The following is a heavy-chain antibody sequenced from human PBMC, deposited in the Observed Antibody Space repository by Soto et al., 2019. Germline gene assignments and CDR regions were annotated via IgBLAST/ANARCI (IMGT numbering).Heavy chain of an antibody. D-gene: IGHD4-17*01. V-gene: IGHV1-69*12. J-gene: IGHJ3*02. CDR2: IIPIVDAT. Sequence: QVQLVQSGTEVKKPGSSVKVSCKASGGTFSRHAVSWVRQAPGQGLEWMGAIIPIVDATNDAQKFQDRITITADETKSTVNMESPTVRSEDTAFYFCAAAPPKDNGAHDAFDIWGQGTMVIVSS. CDR1: GGTFSRHA. CDR3: AAAPPKDNGAHDAFDI.